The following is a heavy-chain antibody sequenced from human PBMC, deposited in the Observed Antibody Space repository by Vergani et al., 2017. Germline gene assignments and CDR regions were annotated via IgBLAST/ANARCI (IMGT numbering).Heavy chain of an antibody. V-gene: IGHV4-59*08. Sequence: QVQLQESGPGLVKPSETLSLTCTVSGGSISSYYWSWIRQPPGKGLEWIGYIYYSGSTNYNPSLKSRVTISVATSKNQFSLKLSSVTAADTAVYYCARVGDWNYYPPYYYYYGMDVWGQGTTVTVSS. J-gene: IGHJ6*02. CDR3: ARVGDWNYYPPYYYYYGMDV. CDR2: IYYSGST. D-gene: IGHD1-7*01. CDR1: GGSISSYY.